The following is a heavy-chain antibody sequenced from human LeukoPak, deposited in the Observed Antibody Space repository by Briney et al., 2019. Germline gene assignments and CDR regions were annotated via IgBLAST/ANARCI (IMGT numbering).Heavy chain of an antibody. V-gene: IGHV4-59*08. CDR3: ARHQGRYCSSTSCYAFDI. D-gene: IGHD2-2*01. J-gene: IGHJ3*02. CDR2: IYYSGST. Sequence: KPSETLSLTCTVSGGSISSYYWSWIRQPPGKGLEWIGYIYYSGSTNYNPSLKSRVTISVDTSKNQFSLKLSSVTAADTAVCYCARHQGRYCSSTSCYAFDIWGQGTMVTVSS. CDR1: GGSISSYY.